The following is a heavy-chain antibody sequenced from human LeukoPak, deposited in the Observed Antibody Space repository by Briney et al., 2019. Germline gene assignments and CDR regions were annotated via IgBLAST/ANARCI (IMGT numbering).Heavy chain of an antibody. CDR1: GGSISSYY. D-gene: IGHD3-3*01. V-gene: IGHV4-59*01. Sequence: PSETLSLTCTVSGGSISSYYWSWIRQPPGKGLEWIGYIYYSGSTNYNPSLKSRVTISVDTSKNHFSLKLSSVTAADTAVYYCARDLYGDFWSGYFDNLGQGTLVTVSS. CDR2: IYYSGST. J-gene: IGHJ4*02. CDR3: ARDLYGDFWSGYFDN.